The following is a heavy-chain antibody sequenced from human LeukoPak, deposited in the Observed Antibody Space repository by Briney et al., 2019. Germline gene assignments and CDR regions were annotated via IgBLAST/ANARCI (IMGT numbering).Heavy chain of an antibody. V-gene: IGHV3-23*01. CDR1: GFTFSTYA. CDR2: ISGSGGTT. Sequence: GGSLRLSCAASGFTFSTYAMNWVRQAPGKGLEWVSVISGSGGTTYYADSVKGRFTISRDNSKNTLYLQMNSLRAEDTAVYYCAKDMSGGDCPDYWGQGTLVTVSS. D-gene: IGHD2-21*02. J-gene: IGHJ4*02. CDR3: AKDMSGGDCPDY.